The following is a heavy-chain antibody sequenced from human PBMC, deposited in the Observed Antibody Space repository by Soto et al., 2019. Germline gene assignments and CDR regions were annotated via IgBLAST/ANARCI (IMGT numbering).Heavy chain of an antibody. CDR1: GFTFSSYG. Sequence: QVQLVESGGGVVQPGRSLRLSCAASGFTFSSYGMHWVRQAPGKGLEWVAVISYDGSNKYYADSVKGRFTIPRDNSKNTLYREMNGRRAEDMAVYYCAKEGGYYGSGSYSVGENYYGMDVWGQGTTVTVSS. CDR2: ISYDGSNK. V-gene: IGHV3-30*18. CDR3: AKEGGYYGSGSYSVGENYYGMDV. D-gene: IGHD3-10*01. J-gene: IGHJ6*02.